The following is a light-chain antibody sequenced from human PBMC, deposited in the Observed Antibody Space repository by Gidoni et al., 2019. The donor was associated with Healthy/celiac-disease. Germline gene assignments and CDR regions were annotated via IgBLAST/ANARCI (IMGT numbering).Light chain of an antibody. J-gene: IGKJ2*03. Sequence: DIQMTQSPSTLSASVGDSVTITCRASQSISSWLAWYQQKPGKASKRLIYKASSLECGVPSRFSGSGSGTEFTLTISSLQPDDFATYYCQQYNSYSPYSFGQGTKLEIK. CDR2: KAS. CDR1: QSISSW. V-gene: IGKV1-5*03. CDR3: QQYNSYSPYS.